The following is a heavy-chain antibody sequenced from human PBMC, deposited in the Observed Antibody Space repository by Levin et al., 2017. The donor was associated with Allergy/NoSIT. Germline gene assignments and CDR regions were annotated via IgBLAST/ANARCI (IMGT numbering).Heavy chain of an antibody. CDR2: ISYDGSNK. V-gene: IGHV3-30-3*01. Sequence: SCAASGFTFSSYAMHWVRQAPGKGLEWVAVISYDGSNKYYADSVKGRFTISRDNSKNTLYLQMNSLRAEDTAVYYCARMVGRRITMVRGQLGACDIWGQGTMVTVSS. CDR1: GFTFSSYA. J-gene: IGHJ3*02. CDR3: ARMVGRRITMVRGQLGACDI. D-gene: IGHD3-10*01.